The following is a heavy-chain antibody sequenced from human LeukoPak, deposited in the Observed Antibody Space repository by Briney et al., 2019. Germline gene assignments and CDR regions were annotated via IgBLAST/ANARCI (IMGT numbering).Heavy chain of an antibody. CDR2: TYYSGST. Sequence: SETLSLTCTVSGGSISSGDYYWSWIRQPPGKGLEWIGYTYYSGSTYYNPSLKSRVTISVDTSKNQFSLKLSSVTAADTAVYYCATRPSIGYDWGSYRPGGAFDIWGQGTMVIVSS. CDR1: GGSISSGDYY. V-gene: IGHV4-30-4*08. CDR3: ATRPSIGYDWGSYRPGGAFDI. D-gene: IGHD3-16*02. J-gene: IGHJ3*02.